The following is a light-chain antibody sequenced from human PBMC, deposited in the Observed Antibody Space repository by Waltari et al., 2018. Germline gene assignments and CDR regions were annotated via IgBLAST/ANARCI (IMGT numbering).Light chain of an antibody. J-gene: IGLJ2*01. CDR1: SSDIGSYNF. CDR3: SSYTTSSTVI. CDR2: EVT. V-gene: IGLV2-18*02. Sequence: QSALIQPPSVSGSPGPSVAIYCTGTSSDIGSYNFVPWYQQFPGTAPKLFIYEVTNRPSGVPDRFSGSKSGYTASLAISGLQPEDEADYYCSSYTTSSTVIFGGGTKLTVL.